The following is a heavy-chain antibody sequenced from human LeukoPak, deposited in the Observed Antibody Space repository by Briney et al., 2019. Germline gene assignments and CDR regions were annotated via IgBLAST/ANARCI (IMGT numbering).Heavy chain of an antibody. CDR1: GFTFSSYA. D-gene: IGHD4-23*01. Sequence: PGGSLRLSCAASGFTFSSYAMSWVRQAPGKGLEWVSAISGSGGSTYYADSVKGRFTISRDNSKKTLYLQMNSLRAEDTAVYYCAKGSDYGGNYIAYWGQGTLVTVSS. V-gene: IGHV3-23*01. CDR3: AKGSDYGGNYIAY. J-gene: IGHJ4*02. CDR2: ISGSGGST.